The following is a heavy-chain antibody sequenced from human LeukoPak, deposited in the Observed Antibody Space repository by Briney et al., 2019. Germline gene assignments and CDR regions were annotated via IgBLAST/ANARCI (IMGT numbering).Heavy chain of an antibody. CDR2: IYSGGST. CDR1: GFTVSSNY. CDR3: ARVRWLDTYYFDY. D-gene: IGHD6-19*01. V-gene: IGHV3-53*01. J-gene: IGHJ4*02. Sequence: GGSLRLSCAASGFTVSSNYMSWVRQAPGKGLEWVSVIYSGGSTYYAGSVKGRFTISRDNSKNTLYLQMNSLRAEDTAVYYCARVRWLDTYYFDYWGQGTLVTVSS.